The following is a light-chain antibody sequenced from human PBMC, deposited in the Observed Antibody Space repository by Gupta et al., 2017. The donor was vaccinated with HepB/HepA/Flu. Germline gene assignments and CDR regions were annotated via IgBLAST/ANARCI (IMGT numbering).Light chain of an antibody. CDR1: QSISTY. CDR2: IAS. CDR3: LQSDNTPYT. J-gene: IGKJ2*01. V-gene: IGKV1-39*01. Sequence: DIQLTQSPSSLSASVGDRVTITCRASQSISTYLNWYQQKPGKAPRLLIYIASTLQSGVPSRFSGGGIGTDFTLTISRLQSEDFATYYCLQSDNTPYTFGQGTRLEIK.